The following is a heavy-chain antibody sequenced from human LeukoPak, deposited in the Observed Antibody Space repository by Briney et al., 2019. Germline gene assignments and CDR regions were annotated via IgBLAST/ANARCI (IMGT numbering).Heavy chain of an antibody. D-gene: IGHD3-3*01. V-gene: IGHV1-69-2*01. Sequence: ASVKVSCKVSGYTFTDYYMHWVQQAPGKGLEWMGLVDPEDGETIYAEKFQGRVTITADTSTDTAYMELSSLRSEDTAVYYCATLQGIFGVVRDALDIWGQGTMVTVSS. CDR1: GYTFTDYY. CDR2: VDPEDGET. CDR3: ATLQGIFGVVRDALDI. J-gene: IGHJ3*02.